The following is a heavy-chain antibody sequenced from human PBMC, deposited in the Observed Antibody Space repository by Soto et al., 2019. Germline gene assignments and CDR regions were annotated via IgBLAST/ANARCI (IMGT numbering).Heavy chain of an antibody. CDR1: GGSFSGYY. CDR3: ARVWAWFGPRKRRYYGMDV. Sequence: QVQLQQWGAGLLKPSETLSLTCAVYGGSFSGYYWSWIRQPPGKGLEWIGEINHSGSTNYNPSLKSRVTISVDTSKNQFSLKLSSVTAADTAVYYCARVWAWFGPRKRRYYGMDVWGQGTTVTVSS. CDR2: INHSGST. J-gene: IGHJ6*02. D-gene: IGHD3-10*01. V-gene: IGHV4-34*01.